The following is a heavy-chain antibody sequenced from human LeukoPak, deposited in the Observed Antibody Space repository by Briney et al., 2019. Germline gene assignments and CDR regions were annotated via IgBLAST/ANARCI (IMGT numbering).Heavy chain of an antibody. J-gene: IGHJ4*02. D-gene: IGHD1-26*01. CDR2: IIPIFGTA. Sequence: SVKVSCKASGGTFSSYAISWVRQAPGQGLEWMGGIIPIFGTANYAQKFQGRVTITTDESTSTAYMELSSLRSEDTAVYYCARESHSGSYHFDYWGQGTLVTVSS. CDR3: ARESHSGSYHFDY. CDR1: GGTFSSYA. V-gene: IGHV1-69*05.